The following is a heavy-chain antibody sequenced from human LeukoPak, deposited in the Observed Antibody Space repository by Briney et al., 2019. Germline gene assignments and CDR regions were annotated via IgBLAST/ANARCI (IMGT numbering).Heavy chain of an antibody. V-gene: IGHV3-23*01. CDR3: AKVMLDYYGSGSDY. D-gene: IGHD3-10*01. Sequence: GGSLRLSCAASGFTFSSHAMGWVRQAPGKGLEWVSSITGSGGSTYYGDSVKGRFTIARDNSKNTLYLQVNSLRAEDTAVYYCAKVMLDYYGSGSDYWGQGTLVTVSS. CDR1: GFTFSSHA. CDR2: ITGSGGST. J-gene: IGHJ4*02.